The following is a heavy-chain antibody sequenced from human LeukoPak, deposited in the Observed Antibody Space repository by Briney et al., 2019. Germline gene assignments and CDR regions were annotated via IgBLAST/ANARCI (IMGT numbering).Heavy chain of an antibody. D-gene: IGHD3-22*01. J-gene: IGHJ4*02. CDR2: ISSSGSTI. CDR1: GFTFSDYY. V-gene: IGHV3-11*04. CDR3: ARAPANLIYSSGYYYFDY. Sequence: GGSLRLSCAASGFTFSDYYMSWIRQAPGKGLEWVSYISSSGSTIYYADSVKGRFTISRDNAKNSLYLQMNSLRAEDTAVYYCARAPANLIYSSGYYYFDYWGQGTLVTVSS.